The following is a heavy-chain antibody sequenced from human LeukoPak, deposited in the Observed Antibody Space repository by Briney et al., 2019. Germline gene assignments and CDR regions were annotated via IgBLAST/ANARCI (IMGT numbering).Heavy chain of an antibody. J-gene: IGHJ4*02. Sequence: ASVKVSCKASGYTFTSYDINWVRRATGQGLEWMGWMNPNSGNTGYAQKFQGRVTMTRNTSISTAYMELSSLRSEDTAVYYCARGIHYYDSSGYYFWGQGTLVTVSS. CDR2: MNPNSGNT. V-gene: IGHV1-8*01. CDR3: ARGIHYYDSSGYYF. D-gene: IGHD3-22*01. CDR1: GYTFTSYD.